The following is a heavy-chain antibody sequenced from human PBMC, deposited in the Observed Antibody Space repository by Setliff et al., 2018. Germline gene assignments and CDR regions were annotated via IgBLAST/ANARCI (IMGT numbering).Heavy chain of an antibody. CDR3: ARMTGFQYIDV. V-gene: IGHV4-61*09. D-gene: IGHD3-3*01. CDR2: IYTSWST. CDR1: GDSISSRPFY. J-gene: IGHJ6*03. Sequence: PSETLSLTCTVSGDSISSRPFYWGWFRQPAGKELEWIGQIYTSWSTIYNPSLKSRVTILLDTSKNQSSLTLTSVTAADTAVYYCARMTGFQYIDVWGKGTTVTVSS.